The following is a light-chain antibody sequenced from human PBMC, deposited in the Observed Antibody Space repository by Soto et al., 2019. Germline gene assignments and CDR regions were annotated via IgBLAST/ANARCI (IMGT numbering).Light chain of an antibody. CDR2: EVT. CDR1: SSDVGAYNF. Sequence: SALTQPASVSGSPGQSITISCTGSSSDVGAYNFVSWYQHHPGKAPKLILYEVTTRPSGVSSRFSGSKSGNTASLTISGLQADDEASYYCSSYTSSNTPYVFGTGTKLTVL. J-gene: IGLJ1*01. CDR3: SSYTSSNTPYV. V-gene: IGLV2-14*01.